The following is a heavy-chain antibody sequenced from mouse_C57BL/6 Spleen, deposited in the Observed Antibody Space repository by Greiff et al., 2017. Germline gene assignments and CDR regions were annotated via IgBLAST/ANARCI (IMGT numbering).Heavy chain of an antibody. V-gene: IGHV5-4*03. CDR2: ISDGGSYT. J-gene: IGHJ3*01. D-gene: IGHD2-1*01. Sequence: EVKLVESGGGLVKPGGSLKLSCAASGFTFSSYAMSWVRQTPEKRLEWVATISDGGSYTYYPDNVKGRFTISRDNAKNNLYLQMSHLKSEDTAMYYCARGGGYGNWAYWGQGTLVTVSA. CDR3: ARGGGYGNWAY. CDR1: GFTFSSYA.